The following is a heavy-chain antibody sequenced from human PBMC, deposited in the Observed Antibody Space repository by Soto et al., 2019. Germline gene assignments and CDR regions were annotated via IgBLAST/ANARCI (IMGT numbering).Heavy chain of an antibody. CDR2: IYYSGSI. J-gene: IGHJ4*02. CDR1: GGSISSYY. Sequence: SETLSLTCTVSGGSISSYYWSWIRQPPGKGLEWIGYIYYSGSINYNPSLKSRVTISVDTSKNQFSLKLSSVTAADTAVYYCARVWGYYFDYWGQGTLVTVSS. CDR3: ARVWGYYFDY. D-gene: IGHD2-21*01. V-gene: IGHV4-59*01.